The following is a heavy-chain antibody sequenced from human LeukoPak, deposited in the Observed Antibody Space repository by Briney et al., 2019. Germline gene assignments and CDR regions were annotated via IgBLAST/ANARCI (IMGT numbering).Heavy chain of an antibody. J-gene: IGHJ4*02. Sequence: SETLSLTCTVSGGSVSSSDYSWGWIRQPPGKGLEWNGDIFYIGKTNYNPSLKSRVTISVDTSKNQFSLKLTSVTAADTAVYYCARVFDSWGQGTLVTVSS. V-gene: IGHV4-39*07. CDR3: ARVFDS. CDR2: IFYIGKT. CDR1: GGSVSSSDYS.